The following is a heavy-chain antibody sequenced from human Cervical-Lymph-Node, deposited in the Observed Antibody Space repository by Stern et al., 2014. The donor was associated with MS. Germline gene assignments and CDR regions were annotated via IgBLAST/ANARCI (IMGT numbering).Heavy chain of an antibody. CDR3: TRDRITSYWSFDL. D-gene: IGHD3-10*01. V-gene: IGHV1-18*01. J-gene: IGHJ2*01. CDR2: IRTVHGKT. Sequence: LIKSEAVVKLLGASGKASRKTTCYNFSDYVISCVRHNTGHGLDWIRWIRTVHGKTNYPQKFQGRVTLTTDPPTTTAYMELRSLTSDDTAVYYCTRDRITSYWSFDLWGRGTLVTVSS. CDR1: CYNFSDYV.